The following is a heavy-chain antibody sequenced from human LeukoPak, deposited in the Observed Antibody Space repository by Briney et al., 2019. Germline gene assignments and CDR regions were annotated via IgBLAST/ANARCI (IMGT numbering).Heavy chain of an antibody. V-gene: IGHV1-69*04. Sequence: SVKLSCKASGGTFTSYAISWVRQAPGQGHEWKGRIIPILGIANYAQKFQGRVTITADKSTSTAYMELSSVRSEDTAVYYCASAGYDCSYYYYGMDVWGQGTTVTVSS. CDR3: ASAGYDCSYYYYGMDV. CDR2: IIPILGIA. CDR1: GGTFTSYA. J-gene: IGHJ6*02. D-gene: IGHD2-21*02.